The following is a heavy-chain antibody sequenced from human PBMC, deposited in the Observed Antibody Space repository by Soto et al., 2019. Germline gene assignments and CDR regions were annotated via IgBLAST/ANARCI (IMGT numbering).Heavy chain of an antibody. CDR3: AKHAAAAAPDY. CDR2: IGGSGGDA. V-gene: IGHV3-23*01. CDR1: GFTFNIYA. D-gene: IGHD6-13*01. Sequence: GGSLRLSCAASGFTFNIYAMTWFRQAPGKGLEWVSTIGGSGGDAYYADSVKGRFTISRDNSKNTLYLQMNSLRADDTAVYYCAKHAAAAAPDYWGQGTLVTVSS. J-gene: IGHJ4*02.